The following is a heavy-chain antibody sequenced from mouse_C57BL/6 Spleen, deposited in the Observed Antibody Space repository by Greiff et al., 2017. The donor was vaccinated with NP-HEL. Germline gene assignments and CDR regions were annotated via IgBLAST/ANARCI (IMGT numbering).Heavy chain of an antibody. CDR2: INPSTGGT. CDR3: ARRDAMDY. Sequence: LQLQQSGPELVKPGASVKISCKASGYSFTGYYMNWVKQSPEKSLEWIGEINPSTGGTTYNQKFKAKATLTVDKSSSTAYMQLKSLTSEDSAVYYCARRDAMDYWGQGTSVTVSS. V-gene: IGHV1-42*01. J-gene: IGHJ4*01. CDR1: GYSFTGYY.